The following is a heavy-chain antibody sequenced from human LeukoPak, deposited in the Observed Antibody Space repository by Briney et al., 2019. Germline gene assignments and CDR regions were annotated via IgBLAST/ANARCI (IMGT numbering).Heavy chain of an antibody. J-gene: IGHJ4*02. CDR3: AREPPLPVTTDYFDY. V-gene: IGHV3-21*01. D-gene: IGHD4-17*01. CDR2: ISSSSSYI. CDR1: GFTFSSYS. Sequence: PGGSLRLSCAASGFTFSSYSMNWVRQAPGKGLEWVSSISSSSSYIYYADSVKGRFTISSDNAKNSLYLQMNSLRAEDTAVYYCAREPPLPVTTDYFDYWGQGNLVTVSS.